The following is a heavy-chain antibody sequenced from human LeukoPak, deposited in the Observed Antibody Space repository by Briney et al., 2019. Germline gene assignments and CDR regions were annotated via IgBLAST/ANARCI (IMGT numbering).Heavy chain of an antibody. CDR3: ARQQCNGGSCYSRAIWFDP. Sequence: SETLSLTCTVSGGSVSSSTYYWGWIRQPPGKGLEWIASIYYTGHNYYNPSHKSRVTITVDASKNHFSLYLNSVTAADTAVYYCARQQCNGGSCYSRAIWFDPWGQGTLVSVSS. D-gene: IGHD2-15*01. CDR1: GGSVSSSTYY. V-gene: IGHV4-39*01. CDR2: IYYTGHN. J-gene: IGHJ5*02.